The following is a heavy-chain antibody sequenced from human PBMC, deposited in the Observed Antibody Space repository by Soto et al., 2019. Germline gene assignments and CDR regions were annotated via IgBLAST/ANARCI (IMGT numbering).Heavy chain of an antibody. Sequence: EVQLVESGGGLVEPGGSLRLSCTAFGFTLTNAWMSWVRQTPAKGLEWVGRIKSKSEGGTTDYAAPVKGRFTISRDDSKNRLYLQMNSLKTEDAAIYYCITGGSFAGTTHFFDYWGEGTLVTVSS. CDR2: IKSKSEGGTT. D-gene: IGHD1-7*01. J-gene: IGHJ4*02. V-gene: IGHV3-15*01. CDR3: ITGGSFAGTTHFFDY. CDR1: GFTLTNAW.